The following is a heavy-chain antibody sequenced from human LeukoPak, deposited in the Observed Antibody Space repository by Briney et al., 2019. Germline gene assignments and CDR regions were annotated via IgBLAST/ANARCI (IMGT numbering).Heavy chain of an antibody. Sequence: GGSLRLTYASSGFTFSSYSMNWVRQAPGKGLEWVSYISSSSSYIYYADSVKGRFTISRDNAKNSLYLQMNSLRAEDTAVYYCARDPASRGYSGYDMDYWGHGTLVTVS. CDR3: ARDPASRGYSGYDMDY. D-gene: IGHD5-12*01. V-gene: IGHV3-21*01. CDR1: GFTFSSYS. CDR2: ISSSSSYI. J-gene: IGHJ4*01.